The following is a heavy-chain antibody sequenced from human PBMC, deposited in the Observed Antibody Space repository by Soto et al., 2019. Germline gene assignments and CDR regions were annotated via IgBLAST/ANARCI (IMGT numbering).Heavy chain of an antibody. CDR1: GFTFSSYA. Sequence: EVQLLESGGGLVQPGGSLRLSCAASGFTFSSYAMSWVRQAPGKGLEWVSAISGSGGSTYYADSVKGRFTISRDNSKNKLYPQMNSLRAEYTAVYYCSKLGSLSWRFDHLGQGTLVTVSS. D-gene: IGHD6-13*01. CDR3: SKLGSLSWRFDH. V-gene: IGHV3-23*01. CDR2: ISGSGGST. J-gene: IGHJ4*02.